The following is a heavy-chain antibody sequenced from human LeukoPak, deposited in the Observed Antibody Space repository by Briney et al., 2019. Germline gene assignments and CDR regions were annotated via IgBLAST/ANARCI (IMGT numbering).Heavy chain of an antibody. CDR1: GFTFKNVA. Sequence: GGSLRLSCAASGFTFKNVAMSWVRQAPGGGLEGVSTISDRASGTYYADSLRGRFTISIDNSKNTLSLQLDSLRAEDTAMYFCAKVYCSSRSCFSPFHYWGRGTLVTVSS. J-gene: IGHJ4*02. V-gene: IGHV3-23*01. CDR3: AKVYCSSRSCFSPFHY. D-gene: IGHD2-2*01. CDR2: ISDRASGT.